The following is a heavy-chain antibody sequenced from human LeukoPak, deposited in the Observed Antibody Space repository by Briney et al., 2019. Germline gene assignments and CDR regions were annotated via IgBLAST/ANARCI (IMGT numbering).Heavy chain of an antibody. J-gene: IGHJ4*02. CDR2: ICWNRGSI. V-gene: IGHV3-9*01. CDR3: AKDSLAYYYDSSGYVDY. CDR1: GFTFDVYA. Sequence: PGGSLRLSCAPSGFTFDVYAMHCVRQAPGKGLEWVSGICWNRGSIGYADSVKGRFTISRDNAKNSLYVQINRQRLEHSALYYCAKDSLAYYYDSSGYVDYWGQGTLVTVSS. D-gene: IGHD3-22*01.